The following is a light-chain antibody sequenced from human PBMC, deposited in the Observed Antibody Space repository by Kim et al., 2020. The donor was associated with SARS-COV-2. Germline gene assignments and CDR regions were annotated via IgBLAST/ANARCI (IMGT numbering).Light chain of an antibody. Sequence: QPVLTQSPSASASLGASVKLTCTLSSGHSSYAIAWHQQQPEKGPRYLMKLNSAGSHSKGDGIPDRFSGSSSGAERYLTISSLQSEDEADYYCQTWGTGIWVFGGGTQLTVL. J-gene: IGLJ3*02. V-gene: IGLV4-69*01. CDR2: LNSAGSH. CDR1: SGHSSYA. CDR3: QTWGTGIWV.